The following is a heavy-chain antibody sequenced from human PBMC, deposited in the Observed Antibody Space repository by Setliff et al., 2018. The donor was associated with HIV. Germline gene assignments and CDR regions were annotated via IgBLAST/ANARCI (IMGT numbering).Heavy chain of an antibody. CDR3: ARHKTNYDFYAFDV. D-gene: IGHD3-3*01. CDR1: GGSVTDISYS. CDR2: IHSSGTT. Sequence: SETLSLTCTVSGGSVTDISYSWGWIRQPPGMGLEWIGSIHSSGTTDYNPSLKSRVAMSVDTSRSQFSLKLRSVTAADTAVYYCARHKTNYDFYAFDVWGQGTMVTVSS. J-gene: IGHJ3*01. V-gene: IGHV4-39*01.